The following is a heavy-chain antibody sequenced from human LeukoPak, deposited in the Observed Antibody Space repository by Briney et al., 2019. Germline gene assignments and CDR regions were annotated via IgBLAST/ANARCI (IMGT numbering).Heavy chain of an antibody. V-gene: IGHV4-59*01. Sequence: SETLSLTCTVSGGSFSSYSWNWIRQSPGKGLEWIGYIYDSGRTNYNPSLKSRVTMSLDTSKNQFSLKLSSMTAADTAVYYCALWLVRGGFDYWGQGTLVTVSS. J-gene: IGHJ4*02. CDR3: ALWLVRGGFDY. CDR2: IYDSGRT. D-gene: IGHD6-19*01. CDR1: GGSFSSYS.